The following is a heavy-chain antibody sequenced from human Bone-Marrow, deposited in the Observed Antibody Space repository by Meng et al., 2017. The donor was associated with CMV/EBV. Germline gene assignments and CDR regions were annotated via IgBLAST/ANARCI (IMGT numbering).Heavy chain of an antibody. CDR3: ARDLAGDAFDI. CDR1: GFTFSDYY. D-gene: IGHD3-16*01. J-gene: IGHJ3*02. Sequence: GESLKISCAASGFTFSDYYMSWTRQAPGKGLEWVSYISSSGSTIYYADSVKGRFTISRDNAKNSLYLQMNSLRAEDTAVYYCARDLAGDAFDIWGQGTMVTVSS. CDR2: ISSSGSTI. V-gene: IGHV3-11*04.